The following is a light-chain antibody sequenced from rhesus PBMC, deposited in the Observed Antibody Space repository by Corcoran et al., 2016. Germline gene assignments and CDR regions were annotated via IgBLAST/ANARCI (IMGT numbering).Light chain of an antibody. V-gene: IGLV3-40*01. J-gene: IGLJ6*01. CDR1: NIGSKS. Sequence: SYELAQPRSVSVSPGQTARITCGGDNIGSKSVQWYQQKPPQAPVVVIYADSERPSGIPERFSGSNSGNTATLTISGVEAGDEADYYCQVWDSSSDHDVFGSGTKLTVL. CDR2: ADS. CDR3: QVWDSSSDHDV.